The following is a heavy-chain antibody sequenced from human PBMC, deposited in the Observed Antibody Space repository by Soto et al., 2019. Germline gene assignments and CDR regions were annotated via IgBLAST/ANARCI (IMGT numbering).Heavy chain of an antibody. CDR2: ISAYNGNT. D-gene: IGHD3-3*01. V-gene: IGHV1-18*01. Sequence: ASVKVSCKASGYTFTSYGISWVRQAPGQGLEWMGWISAYNGNTNYAQKLQGRVTMTTDTSTSTAYMELRSLRSDDTAVYYCAREGYYDCWSGYYPRRYYFDYWGQGTLVTVSS. J-gene: IGHJ4*02. CDR1: GYTFTSYG. CDR3: AREGYYDCWSGYYPRRYYFDY.